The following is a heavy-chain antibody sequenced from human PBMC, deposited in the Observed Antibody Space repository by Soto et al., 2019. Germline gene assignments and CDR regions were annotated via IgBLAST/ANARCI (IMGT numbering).Heavy chain of an antibody. Sequence: GGSLRLSCAASGVTCSSYAMTWVRQAPGRGLEWVSAISGTGSPTYYADSVKGRFTISRDNSKNTLYLQMNSLRADDTAVYYCARDMSGGTYNYYYGMDVWGQGTTVTVSS. CDR1: GVTCSSYA. D-gene: IGHD1-26*01. J-gene: IGHJ6*02. CDR2: ISGTGSPT. V-gene: IGHV3-23*01. CDR3: ARDMSGGTYNYYYGMDV.